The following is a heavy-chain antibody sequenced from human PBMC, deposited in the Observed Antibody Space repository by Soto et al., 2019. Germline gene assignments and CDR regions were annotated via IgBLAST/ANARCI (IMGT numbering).Heavy chain of an antibody. CDR1: GFTFSSYW. CDR3: AREGEDSRDSSSNDY. J-gene: IGHJ4*02. V-gene: IGHV3-74*01. D-gene: IGHD6-13*01. CDR2: INSDGSST. Sequence: PLGGSLRLSCAASGFTFSSYWMHWVRQAPGKGLVWVSRINSDGSSTSYADSVKGRFTISRDNAKNTLYLQMNSLRAEDTAVYYCAREGEDSRDSSSNDYWGQGTLVTVSS.